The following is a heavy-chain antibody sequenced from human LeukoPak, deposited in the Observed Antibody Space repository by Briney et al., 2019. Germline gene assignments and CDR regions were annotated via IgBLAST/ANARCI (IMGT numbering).Heavy chain of an antibody. CDR2: ISWNSGNI. J-gene: IGHJ4*02. CDR1: GFTFHDYA. CDR3: AKDRDTTMVSFDY. V-gene: IGHV3-9*01. Sequence: PGRSLRLSCAASGFTFHDYAMHWVRQAPGKGLEWVSGISWNSGNIDYADSVKGQFTISRDNAKNSLYLQMNSLRPEDTALYYCAKDRDTTMVSFDYWGQGTLVTVSS. D-gene: IGHD5-18*01.